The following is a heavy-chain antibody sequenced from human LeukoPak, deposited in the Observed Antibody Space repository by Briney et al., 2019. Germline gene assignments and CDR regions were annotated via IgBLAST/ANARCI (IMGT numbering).Heavy chain of an antibody. D-gene: IGHD3-22*01. V-gene: IGHV3-30*18. CDR2: LSYDGNRK. J-gene: IGHJ5*02. Sequence: PGRSLSPSCAASGFPFISYGMHWVRQAPGKGLEWVADLSYDGNRKYYADSVKGRFTISRDNSKNTLYLQMNSLRAEDTAVYYCAKDSSGYYNWFDPWGQGTLVTVSS. CDR1: GFPFISYG. CDR3: AKDSSGYYNWFDP.